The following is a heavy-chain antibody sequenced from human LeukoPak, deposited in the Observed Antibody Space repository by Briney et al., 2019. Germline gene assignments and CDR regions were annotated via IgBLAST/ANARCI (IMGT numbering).Heavy chain of an antibody. V-gene: IGHV1-2*02. CDR1: GYSFTGYY. CDR3: ARDLEDNYSNYGH. CDR2: INPNSGGS. D-gene: IGHD4-11*01. J-gene: IGHJ4*02. Sequence: ASVKVSCKASGYSFTGYYMHWVRQAPGQGLEWMGWINPNSGGSNYAQKFQGRVTMTRDTSISTAYMELSRLRSDDTAVYYCARDLEDNYSNYGHWGQGTLVTVSS.